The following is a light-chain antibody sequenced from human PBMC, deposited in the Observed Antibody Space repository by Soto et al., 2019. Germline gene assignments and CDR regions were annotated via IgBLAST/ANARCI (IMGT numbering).Light chain of an antibody. J-gene: IGKJ1*01. CDR1: QSVSSSY. Sequence: EIVLTQSPGTLSLSPGERATLSCRASQSVSSSYLAWYQQKPGQAPRLLIYGASSRDTGIPDRFSGSGSETDFPLTISRLEPEDFAVYYGQQYGSSAWTFGQGTKVEIK. CDR3: QQYGSSAWT. CDR2: GAS. V-gene: IGKV3-20*01.